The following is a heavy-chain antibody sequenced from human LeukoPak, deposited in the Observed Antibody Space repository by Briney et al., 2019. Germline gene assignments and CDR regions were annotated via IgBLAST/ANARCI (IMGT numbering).Heavy chain of an antibody. J-gene: IGHJ4*02. CDR1: GFTFSSYT. Sequence: GGSLRLSCAASGFTFSSYTITWVRQAPGKGLEYVSSITSSSSYIYYADSVKGRFTISRDNAKNSLYLQMNSLRAEDTAVYYCARVALGYLGYSSAWYTDYWGQGTLVSVSS. CDR2: ITSSSSYI. V-gene: IGHV3-21*01. D-gene: IGHD6-19*01. CDR3: ARVALGYLGYSSAWYTDY.